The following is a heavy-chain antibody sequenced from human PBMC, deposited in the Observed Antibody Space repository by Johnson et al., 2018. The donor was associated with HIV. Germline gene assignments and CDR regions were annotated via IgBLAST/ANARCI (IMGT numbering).Heavy chain of an antibody. CDR3: ARDDSGGDAFDI. CDR1: GFTFSSYA. D-gene: IGHD3-10*01. J-gene: IGHJ3*02. Sequence: VQLVESGGGVVQPGRSLRLSCAASGFTFSSYAMHWVRQAPGKGLEWVANIKQDGSEKYYVDSVKGRFTISRDNAKNSLYLQMNSLRAEDTAVYYCARDDSGGDAFDIWGQGTMVTVSS. CDR2: IKQDGSEK. V-gene: IGHV3-7*03.